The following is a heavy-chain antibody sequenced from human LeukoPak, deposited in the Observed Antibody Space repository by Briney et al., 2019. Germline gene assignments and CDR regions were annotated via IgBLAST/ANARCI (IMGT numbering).Heavy chain of an antibody. V-gene: IGHV3-66*01. J-gene: IGHJ4*02. D-gene: IGHD6-13*01. CDR3: VRGRGISSWYVDY. CDR1: GFTVSSNY. CDR2: IYSGGST. Sequence: GGSPRLSCAASGFTVSSNYMSWVRQAPGKGLEWVSVIYSGGSTYYADSVKGRFTISRDNSKNTLYLQMNSLRVEDTAVYYCVRGRGISSWYVDYWGQGTLVSVSS.